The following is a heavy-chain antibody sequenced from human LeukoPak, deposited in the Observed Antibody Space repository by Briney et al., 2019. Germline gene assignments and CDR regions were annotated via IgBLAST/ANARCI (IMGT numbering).Heavy chain of an antibody. J-gene: IGHJ4*02. Sequence: APVKVSCKASGFTLNDDYMYWVRQAPGQGLEWMGWINSNSGATKYAQKFQGRVTMTRDTSISTVYMELSSLRLDDTAVYYCARDGNSVMVELDYWGQGTLVTVSS. V-gene: IGHV1-2*02. CDR1: GFTLNDDY. D-gene: IGHD2-8*01. CDR2: INSNSGAT. CDR3: ARDGNSVMVELDY.